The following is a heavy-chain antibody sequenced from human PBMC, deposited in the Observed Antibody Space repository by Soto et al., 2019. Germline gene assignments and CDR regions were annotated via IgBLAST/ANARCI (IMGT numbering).Heavy chain of an antibody. CDR2: IYSGGST. V-gene: IGHV3-53*04. CDR1: GFTVSSNY. D-gene: IGHD2-2*01. J-gene: IGHJ6*03. Sequence: EVQLVKSRGGLVQPGGSLRLSCAASGFTVSSNYMSWVRHAPGKGLEWVSVIYSGGSTYYADSVKGRFTISRHNSKNTLYLQMNSLRAEDTAVYYCARWDRYQLPHYMDVWGKGTTVTVSS. CDR3: ARWDRYQLPHYMDV.